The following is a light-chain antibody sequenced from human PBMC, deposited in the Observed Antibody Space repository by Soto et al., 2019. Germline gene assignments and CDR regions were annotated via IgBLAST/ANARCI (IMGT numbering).Light chain of an antibody. Sequence: DIVTTQSPDSLAVSLGERATINCKSSQSLFYSSSNKNYLAWYQQKPGQPPKLLIYWASTRESGVPDRFSGSGSGTDFTLTISSLQAEDVAVYYCQQYYSTPWTFGQGTKVEIK. CDR2: WAS. CDR3: QQYYSTPWT. V-gene: IGKV4-1*01. CDR1: QSLFYSSSNKNY. J-gene: IGKJ1*01.